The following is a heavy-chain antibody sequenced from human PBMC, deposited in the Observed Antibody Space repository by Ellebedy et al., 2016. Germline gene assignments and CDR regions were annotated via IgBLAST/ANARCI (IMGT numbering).Heavy chain of an antibody. Sequence: ASVKVSCXASGYTFAGNHMHWVRQAPGQGLEWMGWINSSGGTNYAQKFRGRVTMTTDTSTSTVYMELTSLTSDDTAIYYCARMYSSGWPLEVFDIWGQGTMVTVSS. CDR1: GYTFAGNH. J-gene: IGHJ3*02. CDR3: ARMYSSGWPLEVFDI. D-gene: IGHD6-19*01. CDR2: INSSGGT. V-gene: IGHV1-2*02.